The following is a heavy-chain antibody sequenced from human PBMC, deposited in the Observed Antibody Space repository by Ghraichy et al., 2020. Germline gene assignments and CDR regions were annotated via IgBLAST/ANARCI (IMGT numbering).Heavy chain of an antibody. CDR1: GGSISSYY. CDR2: INYSGNT. V-gene: IGHV4-59*01. D-gene: IGHD6-19*01. CDR3: AIANGWNTGRYYYYMDV. J-gene: IGHJ6*03. Sequence: SETLSLTCTVSGGSISSYYWSWIRQPPGEGLEWIGYINYSGNTNYNPSLKSRVTISIDTSKNQFSLKLSSVPAADTAVYYCAIANGWNTGRYYYYMDVWGKGTTVTVSS.